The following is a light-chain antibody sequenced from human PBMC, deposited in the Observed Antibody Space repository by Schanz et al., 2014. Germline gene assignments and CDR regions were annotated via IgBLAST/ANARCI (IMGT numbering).Light chain of an antibody. Sequence: EIVLTQSPGTLSLSPGERATLSCRASQSVSSSSLAWYQQKPGQAPRLLIYGASSRATGIPDRFSGSGSGTDFTLTISSLQSEDFAVYYCQHYGNWPLTFGGGTKVEIK. CDR2: GAS. J-gene: IGKJ4*01. CDR1: QSVSSSS. CDR3: QHYGNWPLT. V-gene: IGKV3-20*01.